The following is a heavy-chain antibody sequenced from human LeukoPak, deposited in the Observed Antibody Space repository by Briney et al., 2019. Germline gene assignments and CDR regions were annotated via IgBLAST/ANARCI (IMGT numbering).Heavy chain of an antibody. CDR1: GYTFTDYQ. CDR2: IDPNSGGT. V-gene: IGHV1-2*02. CDR3: ARDYYGSGSYSTDY. Sequence: ASVKVSCKSSGYTFTDYQLHWVRQAPGQGLEWMGWIDPNSGGTNYAQKFQGRVTMTRDTSISTTYMDLSRLRSDDTAVYYCARDYYGSGSYSTDYWGQGTLVAVSS. J-gene: IGHJ4*02. D-gene: IGHD3-10*01.